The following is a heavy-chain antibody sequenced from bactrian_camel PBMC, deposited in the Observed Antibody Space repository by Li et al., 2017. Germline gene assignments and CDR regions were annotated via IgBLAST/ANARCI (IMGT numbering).Heavy chain of an antibody. V-gene: IGHV3S9*01. CDR1: VSSANDYC. Sequence: HVQLVESGGGSVRAGGSLRLSCAVSVSSANDYCLGWFRQASGKEREWVGSLDSDGRINYADSVKGLFTISKDNRKNILYLQMNSLKPEDTAVYYCTRSYFGASHNTFAFWGQGTQVTVS. J-gene: IGHJ4*01. CDR3: TRSYFGASHNTFAF. D-gene: IGHD1*01. CDR2: LDSDGRI.